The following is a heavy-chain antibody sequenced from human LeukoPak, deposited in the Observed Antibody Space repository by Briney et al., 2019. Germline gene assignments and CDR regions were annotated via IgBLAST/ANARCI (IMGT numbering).Heavy chain of an antibody. CDR1: GFTFSSYS. CDR3: ARGQGDFWSGYYYYYYMDV. V-gene: IGHV3-48*04. J-gene: IGHJ6*03. CDR2: ISSSSGTI. D-gene: IGHD3-3*01. Sequence: GGSLRLSCAASGFTFSSYSMNWVRQAPGKGLEWVSYISSSSGTIYNADSVTGRFTISRDNAKNSLYLQMNSLRAEDTALYYCARGQGDFWSGYYYYYYMDVWGKGTTVTVSS.